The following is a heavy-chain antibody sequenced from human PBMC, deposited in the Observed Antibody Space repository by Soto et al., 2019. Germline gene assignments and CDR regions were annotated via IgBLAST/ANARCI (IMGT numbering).Heavy chain of an antibody. J-gene: IGHJ5*02. Sequence: SETLSLTCAVYGGSFSGYYWSWIRQPPGKGLEWIGEINHSGSTNYNPSLKSRVTISVDTSKNQFSLKLSSVTAADTAVYYCARAGDRIGLYPWGQGTLVTVS. D-gene: IGHD2-15*01. V-gene: IGHV4-34*01. CDR3: ARAGDRIGLYP. CDR1: GGSFSGYY. CDR2: INHSGST.